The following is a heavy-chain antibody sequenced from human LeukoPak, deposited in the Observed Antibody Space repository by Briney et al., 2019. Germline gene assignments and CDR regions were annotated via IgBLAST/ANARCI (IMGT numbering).Heavy chain of an antibody. CDR2: IRYDGSNK. V-gene: IGHV3-30*02. D-gene: IGHD2-15*01. Sequence: PGGSLRLSCAASGFTFSSYGMHWVRQAPGKGLEWVAFIRYDGSNKYYADSVKGRFTISRDNSKNTLYLQMNSLRAEDTAVYYCAKDQDVVVVAVTQIDYWGQGTLVTVSS. CDR1: GFTFSSYG. CDR3: AKDQDVVVVAVTQIDY. J-gene: IGHJ4*02.